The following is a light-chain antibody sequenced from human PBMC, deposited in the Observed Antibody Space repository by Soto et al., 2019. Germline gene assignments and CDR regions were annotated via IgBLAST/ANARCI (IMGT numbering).Light chain of an antibody. CDR2: AAS. Sequence: DIQMTQAPSSLSASVGDRVIITCRASQSISSYLNWYQQKPGKAPKLLIYAASTLQSGVPSRFSGSGYGTNFTLPISSLQGEDFETYYCQQSYSTPLTFGQVTNVEIK. J-gene: IGKJ1*01. CDR1: QSISSY. V-gene: IGKV1-39*01. CDR3: QQSYSTPLT.